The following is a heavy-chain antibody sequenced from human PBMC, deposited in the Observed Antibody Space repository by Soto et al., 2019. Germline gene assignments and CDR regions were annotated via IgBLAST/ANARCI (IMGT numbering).Heavy chain of an antibody. CDR1: GFTFSSYA. V-gene: IGHV3-23*01. CDR3: AKQLLVVVSAVLDN. CDR2: ISASGGTT. Sequence: GGSLRLSCAASGFTFSSYAMSWVRQAPGKGLEWVSGISASGGTTYYADSVKGRFTISRDNSKNTLHLQMNSLRAEDTASYYCAKQLLVVVSAVLDNWGQGPLVTVSS. D-gene: IGHD2-2*01. J-gene: IGHJ4*02.